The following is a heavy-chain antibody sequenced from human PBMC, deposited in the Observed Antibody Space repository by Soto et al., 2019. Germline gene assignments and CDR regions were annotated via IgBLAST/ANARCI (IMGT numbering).Heavy chain of an antibody. Sequence: GASVKVSCKASGYTFMSHVMHWVRQAPGQRLEWMGWVTGGNGDTKYSQKFQGRVTITRDTSATTAYMELSRLTSEDKAVYYCARDSGVRGPSGDLDYWGQGTLVTVSS. D-gene: IGHD2-21*02. CDR2: VTGGNGDT. V-gene: IGHV1-3*01. CDR3: ARDSGVRGPSGDLDY. CDR1: GYTFMSHV. J-gene: IGHJ4*02.